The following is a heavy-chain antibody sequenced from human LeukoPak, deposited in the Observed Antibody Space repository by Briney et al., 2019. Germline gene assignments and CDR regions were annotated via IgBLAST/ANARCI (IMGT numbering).Heavy chain of an antibody. V-gene: IGHV3-23*01. CDR2: ISGGGETT. J-gene: IGHJ4*02. D-gene: IGHD6-19*01. CDR3: ARSAYSSGWYRFAIDY. CDR1: GFTFTSYA. Sequence: GGSLRLSCAASGFTFTSYAMSWVRQAPGKGLDWVSAISGGGETTDYADSVKGRFTISRDNSENTLYLQMNSLRADDTALYYCARSAYSSGWYRFAIDYWGQGTLVIVSS.